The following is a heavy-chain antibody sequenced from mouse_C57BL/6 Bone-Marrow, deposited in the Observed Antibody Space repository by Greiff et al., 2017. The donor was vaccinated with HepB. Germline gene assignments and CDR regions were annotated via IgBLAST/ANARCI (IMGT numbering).Heavy chain of an antibody. V-gene: IGHV14-1*01. J-gene: IGHJ2*01. D-gene: IGHD1-1*01. Sequence: VQLQQSGAELVRPGASVKLSCTASGFNIKDYYMHWVKQRPEQGLEWIGRLVPEDGDTEYAPKFQGQATMTADTSSNTAYLQLSSLTSEDTAVYYCTSYDYFDYWGQGTTLTVSS. CDR2: LVPEDGDT. CDR1: GFNIKDYY. CDR3: TSYDYFDY.